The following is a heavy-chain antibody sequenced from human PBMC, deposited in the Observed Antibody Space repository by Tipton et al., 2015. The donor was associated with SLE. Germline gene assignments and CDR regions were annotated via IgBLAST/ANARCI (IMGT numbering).Heavy chain of an antibody. J-gene: IGHJ4*02. CDR2: VNHSGST. V-gene: IGHV4-34*01. CDR3: ARGREREQWLAPQGFDF. Sequence: TLSLTCAVYGGSLTDFHWSWIRQSPGKGLEWIGEVNHSGSTNYNPSLMGRVTISVDTSKAQFSLKLRPVTAADTAVYYCARGREREQWLAPQGFDFWGQGIRVTVSS. D-gene: IGHD6-19*01. CDR1: GGSLTDFH.